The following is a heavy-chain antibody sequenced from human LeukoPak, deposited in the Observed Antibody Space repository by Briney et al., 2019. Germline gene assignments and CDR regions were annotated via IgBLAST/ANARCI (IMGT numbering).Heavy chain of an antibody. CDR2: INHSGST. V-gene: IGHV4-34*01. J-gene: IGHJ4*02. D-gene: IGHD4-17*01. CDR3: ARARVSYGDLDY. CDR1: GGSFSGYY. Sequence: PSETLSLTCAVYGGSFSGYYWSWIRQPPGKGLEWIGEINHSGSTNYNPSLKSRVTISVDTSKNQFSLKLSSVTAADTAVYYCARARVSYGDLDYWGQGTLVTVSS.